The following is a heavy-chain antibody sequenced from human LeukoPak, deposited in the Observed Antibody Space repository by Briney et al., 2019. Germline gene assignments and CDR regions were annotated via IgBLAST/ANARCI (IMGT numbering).Heavy chain of an antibody. CDR1: GFTFSSYA. CDR3: ARGVLGYCSSTSCYRYYYYGMDV. Sequence: GGSLRLSCAASGFTFSSYAMSWVRQAPGKGLEWVSAISGSGGSTYYADSVKGRFTISRDNSKNTLYLQMNSLRAEDTAVYYCARGVLGYCSSTSCYRYYYYGMDVWGQGTTVTVSS. D-gene: IGHD2-2*01. V-gene: IGHV3-23*01. J-gene: IGHJ6*02. CDR2: ISGSGGST.